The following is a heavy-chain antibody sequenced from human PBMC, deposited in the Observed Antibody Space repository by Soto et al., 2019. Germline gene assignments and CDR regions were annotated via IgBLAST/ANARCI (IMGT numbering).Heavy chain of an antibody. Sequence: QVQLVQSGAEVKKPGASVKVSCKASGYTFTSYAMHWVRQAPGQRLEGMGWINAGNGNTKYSQKFQGRVTITRDTPASTAYMEMSSLRSEDTAVYYCARSSGYYCVDYWGQGTLVTVSS. J-gene: IGHJ4*02. V-gene: IGHV1-3*01. CDR1: GYTFTSYA. D-gene: IGHD3-22*01. CDR2: INAGNGNT. CDR3: ARSSGYYCVDY.